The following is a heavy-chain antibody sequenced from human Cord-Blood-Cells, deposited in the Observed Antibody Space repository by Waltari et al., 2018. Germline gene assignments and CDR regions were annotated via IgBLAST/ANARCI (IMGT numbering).Heavy chain of an antibody. CDR1: GYSISSGYY. Sequence: QVQLQESGPGLVKPSETLSLTCAVSGYSISSGYYWGWIRQPPGKGLEWIGSIYHSGSTYYNPSLKSRVTISVDTSKNQFSLKLSSVTAADTAVYYCARAFHYYDYIWGSYRPNPYYFDYWGQGTLVTVSS. CDR2: IYHSGST. J-gene: IGHJ4*02. D-gene: IGHD3-16*02. V-gene: IGHV4-38-2*01. CDR3: ARAFHYYDYIWGSYRPNPYYFDY.